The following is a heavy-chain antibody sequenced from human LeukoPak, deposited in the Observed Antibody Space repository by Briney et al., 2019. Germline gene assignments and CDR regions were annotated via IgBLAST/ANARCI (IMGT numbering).Heavy chain of an antibody. V-gene: IGHV3-73*01. CDR1: GFTFSGSA. CDR2: IRSKANSYAT. Sequence: GGSLRLSCAASGFTFSGSAMHWVRQASGKGPEWVGRIRSKANSYATAYAASVKGRFTISRDDSKNTAYLQMNSLKTEDTAVYYCSKGGIIDYWGQGTLVTVSS. J-gene: IGHJ4*02. D-gene: IGHD2-15*01. CDR3: SKGGIIDY.